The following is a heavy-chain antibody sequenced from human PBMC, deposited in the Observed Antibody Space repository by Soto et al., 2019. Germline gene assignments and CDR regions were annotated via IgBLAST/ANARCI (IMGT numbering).Heavy chain of an antibody. J-gene: IGHJ4*02. Sequence: QLQVQESGPGLVKPSETLSLTCTVSGSSISSSGYYWGWIRQPPGKGLEWIGGMYYGWSTNYNPSLKIRVTVSGDASKNQFSLNLSSVTAADTAVYYCARLPSRHLVDYWGQGTLVTVSS. CDR3: ARLPSRHLVDY. D-gene: IGHD3-3*02. V-gene: IGHV4-39*01. CDR1: GSSISSSGYY. CDR2: MYYGWST.